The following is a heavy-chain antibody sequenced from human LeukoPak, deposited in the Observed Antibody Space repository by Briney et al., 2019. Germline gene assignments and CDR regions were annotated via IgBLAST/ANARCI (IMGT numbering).Heavy chain of an antibody. CDR2: IYPGDSDT. CDR3: ARAPAGSSSWYWFDP. Sequence: PGESLMISCKGSEYSFTSYWIGWVGQMPGKGLEWMGIIYPGDSDTRYSPSFQGQVTISADKSISTAYLQWSSLKASDTAMYYCARAPAGSSSWYWFDPWGQGTLVTVSS. CDR1: EYSFTSYW. D-gene: IGHD6-13*01. V-gene: IGHV5-51*01. J-gene: IGHJ5*02.